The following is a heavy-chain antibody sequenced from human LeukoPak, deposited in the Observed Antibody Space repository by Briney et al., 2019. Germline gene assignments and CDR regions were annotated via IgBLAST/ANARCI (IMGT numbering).Heavy chain of an antibody. CDR1: GYTFTSYG. V-gene: IGHV1-18*01. Sequence: GASVKVSCKASGYTFTSYGISWVRQAPGQGLEWMGWISAYNGNTNYAQKLQGRVTMTTDTSASTAYMELRSLRSDDTAVYYCALPIITMVRGVIPWFDPRGQGTLVTVSP. D-gene: IGHD3-10*01. CDR2: ISAYNGNT. CDR3: ALPIITMVRGVIPWFDP. J-gene: IGHJ5*02.